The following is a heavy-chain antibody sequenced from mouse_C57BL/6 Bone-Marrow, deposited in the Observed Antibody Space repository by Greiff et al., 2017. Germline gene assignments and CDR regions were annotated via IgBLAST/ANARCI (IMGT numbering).Heavy chain of an antibody. CDR1: GYAFSSSW. CDR3: ASTVVDPYYFDY. D-gene: IGHD1-1*01. V-gene: IGHV1-82*01. CDR2: IYPGDGDT. Sequence: QVQLQQSGPELVKPGASVKISCKASGYAFSSSWMNWVQQRPGKGLEWIGRIYPGDGDTNYNGKFKGKATLTADKSSSTADMQLSSLTSEDSAVYFCASTVVDPYYFDYWGQGTTLTVSS. J-gene: IGHJ2*01.